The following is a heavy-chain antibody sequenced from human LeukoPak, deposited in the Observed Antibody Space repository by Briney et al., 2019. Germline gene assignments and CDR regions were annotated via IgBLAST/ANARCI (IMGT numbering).Heavy chain of an antibody. CDR2: IYYSGTT. CDR3: ARGQWELGT. J-gene: IGHJ4*02. Sequence: SETLSLTCTVSGGSISSSDYYWGWIRQPPGKGLEWIASIYYSGTTHYNPSHQSRVTMSVDTSKNQFSLKLSSVTAADTAVYYCARGQWELGTWGQGTLVTVSS. CDR1: GGSISSSDYY. V-gene: IGHV4-39*01. D-gene: IGHD1-26*01.